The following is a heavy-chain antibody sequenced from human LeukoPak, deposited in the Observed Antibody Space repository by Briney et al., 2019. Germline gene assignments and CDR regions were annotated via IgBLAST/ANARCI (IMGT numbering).Heavy chain of an antibody. D-gene: IGHD2-21*02. CDR2: IIPIFGTA. Sequence: ASVKVSCKASGGTFSSYAISWVRQAPGQGLEWMGGIIPIFGTANYAQKFQGRATITTHESTSTAYMELSSLRSEDTAVYYCAMCGGDCYLGFDYWGQGTLVTVSS. CDR1: GGTFSSYA. CDR3: AMCGGDCYLGFDY. V-gene: IGHV1-69*05. J-gene: IGHJ4*02.